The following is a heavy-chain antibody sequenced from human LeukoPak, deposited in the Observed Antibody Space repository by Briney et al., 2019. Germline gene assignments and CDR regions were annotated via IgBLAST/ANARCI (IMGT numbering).Heavy chain of an antibody. CDR3: AREDYYGSGNYVAWGDAFDV. D-gene: IGHD3-10*01. CDR2: IKQDGSEK. V-gene: IGHV3-7*01. CDR1: GFSVSSYW. Sequence: GGSLRLSCEAAGFSVSSYWMTWVRQAPGKGLEWVANIKQDGSEKYYVDSVKGRFTISRDNAKMSVYLQMNSLRAEDTAVYYCAREDYYGSGNYVAWGDAFDVWGQGTTVTVSS. J-gene: IGHJ3*01.